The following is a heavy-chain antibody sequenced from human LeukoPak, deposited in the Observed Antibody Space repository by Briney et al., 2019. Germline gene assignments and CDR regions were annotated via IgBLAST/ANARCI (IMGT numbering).Heavy chain of an antibody. CDR3: LQGTGTGGDY. D-gene: IGHD3/OR15-3a*01. V-gene: IGHV3-23*01. Sequence: GGSLRLSCEASGFTFGAYAMSWVRQAPGKGLEWVSFISGDGGTTFYADSVKGRFTISRDNSKNTLYLQMNSLRAEDTAVYYCLQGTGTGGDYWGQGTLVTVSS. CDR2: ISGDGGTT. J-gene: IGHJ4*02. CDR1: GFTFGAYA.